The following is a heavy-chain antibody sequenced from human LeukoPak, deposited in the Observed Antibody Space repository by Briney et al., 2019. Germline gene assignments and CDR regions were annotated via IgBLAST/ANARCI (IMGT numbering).Heavy chain of an antibody. CDR2: IRSSSSPI. CDR1: GFTFSSYS. J-gene: IGHJ4*02. CDR3: ARGQERYYDILTGYRVSGEFDY. D-gene: IGHD3-9*01. Sequence: HSGGSLRLSCAASGFTFSSYSMTWVRQAPGKGLEWVSYIRSSSSPIYYADSVKGRFTISRDNAKNSLYLQMNSLRAEDTAVYYCARGQERYYDILTGYRVSGEFDYWGQGTLVTVSS. V-gene: IGHV3-48*01.